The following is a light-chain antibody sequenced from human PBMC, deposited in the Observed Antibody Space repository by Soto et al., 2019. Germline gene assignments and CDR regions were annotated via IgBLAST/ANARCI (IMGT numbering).Light chain of an antibody. J-gene: IGKJ2*01. CDR3: QQYNYRPPYT. CDR2: GAS. CDR1: QSVSTN. Sequence: ETVMTQSPATLSMSPGERVTLSCRASQSVSTNVAWYQQKPGQAPRLLIYGASTWATGIPPRFSGSGYATEFTLTISSLQTEDFAVYYCQQYNYRPPYTFGQGTKLEMK. V-gene: IGKV3-15*01.